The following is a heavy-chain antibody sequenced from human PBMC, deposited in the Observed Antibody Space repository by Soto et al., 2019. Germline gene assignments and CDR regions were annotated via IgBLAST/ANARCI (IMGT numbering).Heavy chain of an antibody. V-gene: IGHV3-30*18. CDR3: AKTATTVTTLGRFDY. CDR2: ISYDGSNK. J-gene: IGHJ4*02. CDR1: GFTFSSYG. D-gene: IGHD4-17*01. Sequence: GGSLRLSCAASGFTFSSYGMHWVRQAPGKGLEWVAVISYDGSNKYYADSVKGRFTISRDNSKNTLYLQMNSLRAEDTAVYYCAKTATTVTTLGRFDYWGQGTLVTVSS.